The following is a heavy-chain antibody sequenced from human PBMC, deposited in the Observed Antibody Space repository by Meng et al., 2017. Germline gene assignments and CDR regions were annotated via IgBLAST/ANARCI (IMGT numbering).Heavy chain of an antibody. Sequence: VQIPPSGPGLAEPSWTLSRPCAVPGGSISRSNWWSWVRQPPGKGLEWIGEIYHSGSTNYTPSLKSRVTISVDKSKNQFSLKLSSVTAADTAVYYCARILYGDQGLDWGQGTLVTVSS. CDR2: IYHSGST. V-gene: IGHV4-4*02. CDR1: GGSISRSNW. D-gene: IGHD4-17*01. J-gene: IGHJ4*02. CDR3: ARILYGDQGLD.